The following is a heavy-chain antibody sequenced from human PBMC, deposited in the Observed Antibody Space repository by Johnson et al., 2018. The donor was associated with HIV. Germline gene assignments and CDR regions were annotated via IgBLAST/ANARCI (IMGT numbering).Heavy chain of an antibody. V-gene: IGHV3-11*04. CDR2: RSSSGSTI. J-gene: IGHJ3*02. D-gene: IGHD4-17*01. CDR1: GFTFSDYY. CDR3: ASAPRYGPDDAFDI. Sequence: VQLMESGGGLAKPGGSLRLSCAASGFTFSDYYMSWIRQAPGKGLEWVSNRSSSGSTIYYADSVKGRFTISRDNAKNSLYLQMHSLRAGDTAVYYSASAPRYGPDDAFDIWGQGTMVTVSS.